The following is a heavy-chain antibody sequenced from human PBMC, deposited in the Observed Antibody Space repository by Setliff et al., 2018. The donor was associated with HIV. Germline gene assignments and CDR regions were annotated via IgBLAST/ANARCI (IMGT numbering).Heavy chain of an antibody. J-gene: IGHJ4*03. V-gene: IGHV4-39*07. CDR1: GGSINSGTYY. Sequence: SETLSLTCTVSGGSINSGTYYWSWIRQPPGKGLDWIGSISYSGGIYYNPSLKSRVTLSIDTSKNQFSLRLTFLAAADTAVYSCARDPPDGYSLLDYWGQGITVTVSS. CDR3: ARDPPDGYSLLDY. CDR2: ISYSGGI. D-gene: IGHD4-4*01.